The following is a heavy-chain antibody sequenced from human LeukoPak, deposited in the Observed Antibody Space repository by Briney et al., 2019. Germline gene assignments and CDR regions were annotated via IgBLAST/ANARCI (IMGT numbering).Heavy chain of an antibody. CDR2: IYPGDSDT. Sequence: GESLKISCKGSGYSFTNYWIGWVRQMPGKGLEWMGIIYPGDSDTRYSPSFQGQVTFSADKSISTAYLQWNSLKVSDTAMYYCARDYDSSGYSDYWGQGTLVTVSS. D-gene: IGHD3-22*01. J-gene: IGHJ4*02. CDR3: ARDYDSSGYSDY. CDR1: GYSFTNYW. V-gene: IGHV5-51*01.